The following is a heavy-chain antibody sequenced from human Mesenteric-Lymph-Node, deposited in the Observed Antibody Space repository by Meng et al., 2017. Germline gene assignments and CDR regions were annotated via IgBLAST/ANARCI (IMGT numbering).Heavy chain of an antibody. D-gene: IGHD6-13*01. J-gene: IGHJ5*02. CDR3: ARVAAAGNEWFDP. CDR2: IYHSGST. Sequence: QGHQQESGHGPWNHLRNPSLTVAVSVASIRSINWWTWVRQPPGKGLEWIGEIYHSGSTNYNPSLKRRVTISVAKSKNQFSLKLSSVTAADTAVYYCARVAAAGNEWFDPWGQGTLVTVSS. CDR1: VASIRSINW. V-gene: IGHV4-4*02.